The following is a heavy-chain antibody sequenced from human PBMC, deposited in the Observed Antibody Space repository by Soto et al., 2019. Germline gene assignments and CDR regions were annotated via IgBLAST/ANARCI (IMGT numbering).Heavy chain of an antibody. D-gene: IGHD5-18*01. V-gene: IGHV3-53*02. CDR2: IYSGGST. CDR3: ARGYGSSYGFGY. Sequence: EVQLVETGGGLVQPGGSLRLSCAASGFSVSTNYLTWVRQAPGKGLDWVSLIYSGGSTYYADFVKGRFTISRDNSKNTVFLQMNSLRAEDTAVYYCARGYGSSYGFGYWGQGTLVTVSS. J-gene: IGHJ4*02. CDR1: GFSVSTNY.